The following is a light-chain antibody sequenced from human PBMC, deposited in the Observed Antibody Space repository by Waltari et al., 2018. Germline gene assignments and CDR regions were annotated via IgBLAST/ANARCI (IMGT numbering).Light chain of an antibody. V-gene: IGKV3-20*01. CDR2: GAS. Sequence: EIVFTQSPGTLSLSVGERATVSCRASESVSRALAWYQQKPGQAPRLLIYGASTRATGIPDRFSGSGSGTDFSLTISRLEPDDFAVYYCQHYLRLPVTFGQGTTVEI. CDR1: ESVSRA. CDR3: QHYLRLPVT. J-gene: IGKJ1*01.